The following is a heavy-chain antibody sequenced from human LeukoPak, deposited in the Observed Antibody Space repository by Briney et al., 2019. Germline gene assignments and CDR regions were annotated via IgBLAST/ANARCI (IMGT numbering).Heavy chain of an antibody. CDR2: ILYDGRSK. Sequence: GRSLRLSCAASGFSFRSHGMHWVRQAPGKGLEWVAVILYDGRSKYYADSVKGRFTISRDNSKNTLHMEMNSLRAEDTAVYYCARGLRYFDWSQNWFDPWGQGTLVTVSS. V-gene: IGHV3-33*01. CDR3: ARGLRYFDWSQNWFDP. CDR1: GFSFRSHG. J-gene: IGHJ5*02. D-gene: IGHD3-9*01.